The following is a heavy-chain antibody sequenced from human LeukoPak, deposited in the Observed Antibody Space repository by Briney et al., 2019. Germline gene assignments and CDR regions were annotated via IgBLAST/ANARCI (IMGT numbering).Heavy chain of an antibody. J-gene: IGHJ3*02. D-gene: IGHD2-2*01. Sequence: PSETLSVTCTVSGGSISSGGYYWSWIRQHPGKGLEWIGYIYYSGSTYYNPSLKSRVTISVDTSKNQFSLKLISVTAADTAVYYCASLTDIIVVPAAKGAFDIWGQGTMVTVSS. V-gene: IGHV4-31*03. CDR1: GGSISSGGYY. CDR3: ASLTDIIVVPAAKGAFDI. CDR2: IYYSGST.